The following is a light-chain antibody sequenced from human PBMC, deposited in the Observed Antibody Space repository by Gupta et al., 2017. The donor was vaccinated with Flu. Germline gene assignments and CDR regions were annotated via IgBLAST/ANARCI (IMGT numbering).Light chain of an antibody. Sequence: QSALTQPASVSGSPGQSITIPCPGTSTDIGNYDYVSWYQQHPGKAPKLIIFEVSDRPLGISDRFSGSKSGNTASLTISGLQPEDEADYYCCSYRDTVSLVFGTGTKVTVL. V-gene: IGLV2-14*01. J-gene: IGLJ1*01. CDR1: STDIGNYDY. CDR2: EVS. CDR3: CSYRDTVSLV.